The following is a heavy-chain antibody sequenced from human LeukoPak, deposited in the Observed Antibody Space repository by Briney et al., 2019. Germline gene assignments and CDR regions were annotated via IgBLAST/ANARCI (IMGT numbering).Heavy chain of an antibody. Sequence: SETLSLTCTVSGGSISSSSYYWGWIRQPPGKGLEWIGSIYYSGSTYYNPSLKSRVTISIDTSKNQFSLKLSSVTAADTAVYYCAGHYSTSSPFDYWGQGTLVTVSS. J-gene: IGHJ4*02. CDR1: GGSISSSSYY. CDR3: AGHYSTSSPFDY. V-gene: IGHV4-39*07. D-gene: IGHD2-2*01. CDR2: IYYSGST.